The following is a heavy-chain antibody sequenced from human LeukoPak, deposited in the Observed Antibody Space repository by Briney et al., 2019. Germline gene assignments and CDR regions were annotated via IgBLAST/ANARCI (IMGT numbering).Heavy chain of an antibody. Sequence: GGSLRLSCAASGFTFRSYGMHWVRQAPGKGLEWVAVIWYDGSNQYYADSVRGRFTISRDNSKNTLYLQMNSLRAEDTAVYYCARGGGSYYDILTGYYFDYWGQGTLVTVSS. CDR3: ARGGGSYYDILTGYYFDY. CDR1: GFTFRSYG. V-gene: IGHV3-33*01. J-gene: IGHJ4*02. CDR2: IWYDGSNQ. D-gene: IGHD3-9*01.